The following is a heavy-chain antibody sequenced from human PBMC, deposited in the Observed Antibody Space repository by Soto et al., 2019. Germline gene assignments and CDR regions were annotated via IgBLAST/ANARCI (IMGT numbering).Heavy chain of an antibody. CDR1: GGSISSGDYY. J-gene: IGHJ4*02. V-gene: IGHV4-30-4*01. CDR2: IYYSGNT. CDR3: ARAGDYDGSGSYLFDY. D-gene: IGHD3-10*01. Sequence: SETLSLTCTVSGGSISSGDYYWSWIRQPPGKGLEWIGYIYYSGNTYYNPSLKSRVTISVDTSKNQFSLKLSSVTAADTAVYYCARAGDYDGSGSYLFDYWGQGTLVTVSS.